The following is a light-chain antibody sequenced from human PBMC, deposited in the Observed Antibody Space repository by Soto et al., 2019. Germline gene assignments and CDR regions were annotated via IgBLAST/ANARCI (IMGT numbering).Light chain of an antibody. V-gene: IGKV3-20*01. CDR3: QQYGSSPRIT. Sequence: EIVLTQSPGTLSLSPGERATLSCRASQSLSSTYLAWYQQKPDQAPRLLIYGASSRATGIPDRFSGSGSGTDFTLTISRLEPEYFAVYYCQQYGSSPRITFGQGTRLEIK. CDR1: QSLSSTY. J-gene: IGKJ5*01. CDR2: GAS.